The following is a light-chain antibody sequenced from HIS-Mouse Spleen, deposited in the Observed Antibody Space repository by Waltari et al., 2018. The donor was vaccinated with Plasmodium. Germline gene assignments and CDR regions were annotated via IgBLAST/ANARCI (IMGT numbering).Light chain of an antibody. CDR1: NIGSKN. CDR3: QVWDSSTVV. V-gene: IGLV3-9*01. CDR2: RDS. J-gene: IGLJ2*01. Sequence: SYELTQPLSVSVALGQTARITCGGNNIGSKNVHWYQQKPGQAPVLGIYRDSNRPSGIPERFSGYNSGNTATLTISRAQAGDEADYYCQVWDSSTVVFGGGTKLTVL.